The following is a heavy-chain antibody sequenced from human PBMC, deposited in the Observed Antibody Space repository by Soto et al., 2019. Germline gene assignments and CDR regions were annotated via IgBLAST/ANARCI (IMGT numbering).Heavy chain of an antibody. CDR3: ARLAAAGQRPTDY. CDR2: ISDDGSMT. D-gene: IGHD6-13*01. V-gene: IGHV3-74*01. J-gene: IGHJ4*02. CDR1: GFSFSSDW. Sequence: EVHLVQSGAGLVQPGGSLRLSCAASGFSFSSDWMHWVRQVPGNGPEWISRISDDGSMTHYADSVRGRFTITRDNAKETLFRQMNSLRVDDTAVYYCARLAAAGQRPTDYWGQGVLVTVSS.